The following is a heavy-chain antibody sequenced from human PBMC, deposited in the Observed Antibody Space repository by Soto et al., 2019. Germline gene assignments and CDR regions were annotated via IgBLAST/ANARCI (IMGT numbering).Heavy chain of an antibody. V-gene: IGHV6-1*01. D-gene: IGHD6-6*01. J-gene: IGHJ6*03. CDR3: AREVFLGQLVVGRTSHYYYMDV. Sequence: PSQTLSLTCAISGDSVSSNSAAWNWIRQSPSRGLEWLGRTYYRSKWYNDYAVSVKSRITINPDTSKNQFSLQLNSVTPEDTAVYYCAREVFLGQLVVGRTSHYYYMDVWGKGTTVTVSS. CDR1: GDSVSSNSAA. CDR2: TYYRSKWYN.